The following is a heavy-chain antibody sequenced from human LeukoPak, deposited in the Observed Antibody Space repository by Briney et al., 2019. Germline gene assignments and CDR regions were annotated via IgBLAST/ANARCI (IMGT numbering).Heavy chain of an antibody. D-gene: IGHD6-19*01. CDR1: GYTFTVHY. V-gene: IGHV1-2*02. CDR2: ISPNGADT. J-gene: IGHJ6*03. Sequence: GAPVKVSCKASGYTFTVHYMRWVRQAPGQGLEWMGWISPNGADTDYAQRFQGRVTMTRDTSISTAYMELSRLRSDDTAVYYCARAAIAVAGDYHYHYMDVWGKGTTVTVSS. CDR3: ARAAIAVAGDYHYHYMDV.